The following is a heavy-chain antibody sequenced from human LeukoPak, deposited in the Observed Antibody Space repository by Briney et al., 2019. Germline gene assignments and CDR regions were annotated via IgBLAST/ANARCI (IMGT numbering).Heavy chain of an antibody. D-gene: IGHD1-1*01. CDR1: GGSISSSSYY. J-gene: IGHJ4*02. CDR3: ARASFTGTTSGFDY. V-gene: IGHV4-39*07. CDR2: IYYSGST. Sequence: SETLSLTCTVSGGSISSSSYYWGWIRQPPGKGLEWIGSIYYSGSTYYNPSFKSRVTISVDTSKNQFSLKLSSVTAADTAVYYCARASFTGTTSGFDYWGQGTLVTVSS.